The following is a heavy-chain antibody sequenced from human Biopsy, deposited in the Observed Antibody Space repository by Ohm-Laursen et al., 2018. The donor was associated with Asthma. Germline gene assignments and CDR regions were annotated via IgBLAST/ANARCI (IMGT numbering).Heavy chain of an antibody. CDR3: ARGDSSNWSHYYFDY. J-gene: IGHJ4*02. Sequence: SLRLSCTASGFTVSRDHMFWVRQAPGKGLEWVSDIYSGGTSHTADSVRGRFTISRDFSKNTLHLQMHSLRVEDTAVYYCARGDSSNWSHYYFDYWGQGTLVTVSS. V-gene: IGHV3-53*01. D-gene: IGHD3-22*01. CDR2: IYSGGTS. CDR1: GFTVSRDH.